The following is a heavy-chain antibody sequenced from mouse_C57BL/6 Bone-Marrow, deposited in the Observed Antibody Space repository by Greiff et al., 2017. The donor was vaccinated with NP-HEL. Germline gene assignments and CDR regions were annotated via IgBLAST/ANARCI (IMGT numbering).Heavy chain of an antibody. Sequence: QVQLKQPGAELVRPGSSVKLSCKASGYTFTSYWMDWVKQRPGQGLEWIGNIYPSDSETHYNQKFKDKATLTVDKSSSTAYMQLSSLTSEDSAVYYCARYYEGYFDVWGTGTTVTVSS. V-gene: IGHV1-61*01. CDR1: GYTFTSYW. J-gene: IGHJ1*03. CDR2: IYPSDSET. CDR3: ARYYEGYFDV. D-gene: IGHD1-1*01.